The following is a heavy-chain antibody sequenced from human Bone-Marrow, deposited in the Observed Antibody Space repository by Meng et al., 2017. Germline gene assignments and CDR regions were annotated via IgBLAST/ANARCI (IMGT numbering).Heavy chain of an antibody. D-gene: IGHD5-24*01. CDR2: ISSSGSTI. CDR1: GFTFSSYE. Sequence: GESLKISCAASGFTFSSYEMNWVRQAPGKGLEWVSYISSSGSTIYYADSVKGRFTISRDNAKDSLYLQMNSLRAEDTAVYYCARERGYSNPDYYYGMDVWGQGTMVTVSS. V-gene: IGHV3-48*03. CDR3: ARERGYSNPDYYYGMDV. J-gene: IGHJ6*02.